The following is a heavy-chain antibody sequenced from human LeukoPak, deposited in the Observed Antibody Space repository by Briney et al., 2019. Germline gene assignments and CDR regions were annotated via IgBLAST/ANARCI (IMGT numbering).Heavy chain of an antibody. V-gene: IGHV4-39*01. D-gene: IGHD1-26*01. CDR2: IYYSGST. CDR1: GGSISGSSYY. Sequence: SETLSLTCTVSGGSISGSSYYWGWIRQPPGKGLEWIGSIYYSGSTYYNPSLKSRVTISVDTSKNQFSLKLSSVTAADTAVYYGARAYRELWTSYYYYGMDVWGQGTTVTVSS. J-gene: IGHJ6*02. CDR3: ARAYRELWTSYYYYGMDV.